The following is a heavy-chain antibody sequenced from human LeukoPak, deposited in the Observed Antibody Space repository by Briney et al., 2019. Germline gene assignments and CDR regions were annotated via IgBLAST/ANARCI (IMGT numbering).Heavy chain of an antibody. CDR1: GDSISDYY. CDR2: VHYTGGT. J-gene: IGHJ5*02. CDR3: ARDSFSSSWPKWFDP. V-gene: IGHV4-59*01. D-gene: IGHD6-13*01. Sequence: PSETLSLTCTVSGDSISDYYWSWIRQPPGKGLEWIGYVHYTGGTDYNPSLKSRVTISIDTSKNQSSLRLRSVTAADTAVYYCARDSFSSSWPKWFDPWGQGILVAVSS.